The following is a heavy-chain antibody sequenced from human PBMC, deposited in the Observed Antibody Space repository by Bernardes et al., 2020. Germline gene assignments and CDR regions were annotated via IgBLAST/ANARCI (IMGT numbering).Heavy chain of an antibody. V-gene: IGHV4-34*04. CDR2: INHSGST. CDR1: GASSSGYY. J-gene: IGHJ2*01. D-gene: IGHD2-15*01. CDR3: ARGGYFLRPFRPRTPWYFAL. Sequence: SETLSLTCAVYGASSSGYYSGWIRQPPGKGREWIGEINHSGSTNNNPSLKSRATISGDTSKNQFSLKLRSVTAADTAVYYCARGGYFLRPFRPRTPWYFALWGRGSLVPFSS.